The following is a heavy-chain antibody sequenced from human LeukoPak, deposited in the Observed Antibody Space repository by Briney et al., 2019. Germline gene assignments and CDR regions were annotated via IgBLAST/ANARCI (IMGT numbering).Heavy chain of an antibody. Sequence: SSETLSLTCNVSGGSISSYYWSWIRQPPGKGLEWIGYIYYSGSPNYNPSLKSRVTISLDTSKNQFSLSLSSVTAADTAVYYCARHFLGSGWPYFDYWGQGTLVTVSS. CDR3: ARHFLGSGWPYFDY. D-gene: IGHD6-19*01. V-gene: IGHV4-59*08. CDR2: IYYSGSP. CDR1: GGSISSYY. J-gene: IGHJ4*02.